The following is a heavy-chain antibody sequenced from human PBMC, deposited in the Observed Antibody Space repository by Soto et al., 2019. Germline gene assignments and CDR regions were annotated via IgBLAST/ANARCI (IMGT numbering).Heavy chain of an antibody. Sequence: ASVKVSCKASGYTFTGYYMHWVRQAPGQGLEWMGWINPNSGGTNYAQKFQGWVTMTRDTSISTAYMELSRLRSDDTAVYYCAAAVVVAASYYGMDVWGQGTTVTVSS. CDR1: GYTFTGYY. D-gene: IGHD2-15*01. CDR3: AAAVVVAASYYGMDV. J-gene: IGHJ6*02. V-gene: IGHV1-2*04. CDR2: INPNSGGT.